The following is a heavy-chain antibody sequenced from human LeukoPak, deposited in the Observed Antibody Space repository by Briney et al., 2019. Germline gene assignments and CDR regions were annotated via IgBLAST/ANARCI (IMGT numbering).Heavy chain of an antibody. CDR3: ARRSIYNILTGHFDC. CDR1: GFTFSSYA. CDR2: ISSNGFTT. V-gene: IGHV3-64*02. D-gene: IGHD3-9*01. Sequence: PGGSLRLSCAASGFTFSSYAVRWVRQAPGEGLEYVSAISSNGFTTYYADSVKGRFTISRDNSKNTLYLQMGSLRPEDMAVYYCARRSIYNILTGHFDCWGQGTLVTVSS. J-gene: IGHJ4*02.